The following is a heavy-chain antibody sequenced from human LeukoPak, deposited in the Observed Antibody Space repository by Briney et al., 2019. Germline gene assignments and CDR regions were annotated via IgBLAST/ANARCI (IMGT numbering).Heavy chain of an antibody. D-gene: IGHD3-10*01. J-gene: IGHJ4*02. CDR3: AKVHRAYDYDSGSYYDSGFDY. V-gene: IGHV3-23*01. CDR2: ISGSGGST. Sequence: GGSLRLSCAASGFTFSSYAMSWVRQAPGKGLEWVSNISGSGGSTYYADSVKGRFTISRDNSKNTLYLQMNSLRAEDTAIYYCAKVHRAYDYDSGSYYDSGFDYWGQGTLVTVSS. CDR1: GFTFSSYA.